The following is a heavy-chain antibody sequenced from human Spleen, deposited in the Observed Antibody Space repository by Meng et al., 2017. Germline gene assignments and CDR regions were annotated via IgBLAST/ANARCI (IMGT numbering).Heavy chain of an antibody. Sequence: QAQLKQWGVGMLKPSETRSLTCAVYGGSFRGYYWSWIRQPPGKGLEWIGEINHSGSTNYNPSLKSRVTISVDTSKNQFSLKLSSVTAADTAVYYCARATAAAAKGRWFDPWGQGTLVTVSS. CDR2: INHSGST. D-gene: IGHD6-13*01. V-gene: IGHV4-34*01. J-gene: IGHJ5*02. CDR3: ARATAAAAKGRWFDP. CDR1: GGSFRGYY.